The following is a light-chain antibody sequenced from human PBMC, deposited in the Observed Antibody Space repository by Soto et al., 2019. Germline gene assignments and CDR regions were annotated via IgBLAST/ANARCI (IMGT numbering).Light chain of an antibody. J-gene: IGLJ1*01. V-gene: IGLV2-14*01. CDR2: EVS. CDR3: SSYTSSSTPDV. Sequence: QSVLTQPASVSGSPGQSITISCTGTSSDVGGYKYVSWYQQHPGKAPKLMIYEVSNRPSGVSNRFSGSKSGNTASLTISGLQAEDEADYYCSSYTSSSTPDVFGTRTKVTVL. CDR1: SSDVGGYKY.